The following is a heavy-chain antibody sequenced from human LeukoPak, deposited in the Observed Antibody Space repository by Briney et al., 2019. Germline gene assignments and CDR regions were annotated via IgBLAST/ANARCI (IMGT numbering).Heavy chain of an antibody. CDR2: IYWGGNT. Sequence: GGSLRLSCAASGFTVSSNYMSWVRQAPGKGLEWVAVIYWGGNTYYADSVKGRFTVSRDNSKNTLYLQMNSLRAEDTAVYYCARGGARQQLVENFFDYWGQGTLLTVSS. CDR3: ARGGARQQLVENFFDY. J-gene: IGHJ4*02. D-gene: IGHD6-13*01. V-gene: IGHV3-53*01. CDR1: GFTVSSNY.